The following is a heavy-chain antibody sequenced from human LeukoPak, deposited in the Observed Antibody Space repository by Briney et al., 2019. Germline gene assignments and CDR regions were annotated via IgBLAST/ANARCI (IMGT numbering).Heavy chain of an antibody. J-gene: IGHJ5*02. CDR3: AKDLDSSARYAENWFDP. D-gene: IGHD6-19*01. Sequence: GGSLRLSCAASGLTFSHYAMNWVRQAPGKGLEWISLVSKEGTNRHYADSVKGRFTISRDNSKNSLDLQMNSLRVEDTAIYYCAKDLDSSARYAENWFDPWGQGTLVTVSS. CDR2: VSKEGTNR. CDR1: GLTFSHYA. V-gene: IGHV3-23*01.